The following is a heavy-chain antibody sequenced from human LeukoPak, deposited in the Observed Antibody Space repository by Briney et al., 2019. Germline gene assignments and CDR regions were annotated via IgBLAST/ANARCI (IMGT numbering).Heavy chain of an antibody. CDR3: ARKVPTSWYFDL. J-gene: IGHJ2*01. CDR1: GGSFSGYY. CDR2: INHSGST. V-gene: IGHV4-34*01. Sequence: AETLTLTCAAYGGSFSGYYWSWIRQPPGKGLEWIGEINHSGSTNYNPSLKSRVTISVDTSKNQFSLKLSSVTAADTAVYYCARKVPTSWYFDLWGRGTLVTVSS. D-gene: IGHD1-1*01.